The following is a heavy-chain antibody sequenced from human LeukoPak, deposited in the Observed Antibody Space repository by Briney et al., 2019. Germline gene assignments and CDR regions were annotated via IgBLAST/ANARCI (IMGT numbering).Heavy chain of an antibody. CDR3: VKEAEYCSGGDCYYPFHY. Sequence: GGSLRLSCAASGFTFSNYEMKWVRQAPGKGLEWVSDISSSGSTTYYADSVKGRFTISRDDSKNTLYLQMNSLRAEDTAEYYCVKEAEYCSGGDCYYPFHYWGQGSLVTVSS. D-gene: IGHD2-15*01. CDR2: ISSSGSTT. V-gene: IGHV3-48*03. CDR1: GFTFSNYE. J-gene: IGHJ4*02.